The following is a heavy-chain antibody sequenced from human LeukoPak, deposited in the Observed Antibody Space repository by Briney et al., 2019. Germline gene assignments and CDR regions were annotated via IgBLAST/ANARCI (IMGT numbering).Heavy chain of an antibody. D-gene: IGHD6-19*01. Sequence: GGSLRLSCAASGFTFSSYWMSWVRQAPGKGLEWVANIKQDGSEKYYVDSAKGRFTISRDNAKNSLYLQMNSLRAEDTAVYYCASAPGYSSGWYDPNYWGQGTLVTVSS. V-gene: IGHV3-7*01. CDR3: ASAPGYSSGWYDPNY. CDR1: GFTFSSYW. CDR2: IKQDGSEK. J-gene: IGHJ4*02.